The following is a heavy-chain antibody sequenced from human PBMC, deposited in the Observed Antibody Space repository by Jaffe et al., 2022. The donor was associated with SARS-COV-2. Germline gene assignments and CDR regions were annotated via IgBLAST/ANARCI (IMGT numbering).Heavy chain of an antibody. CDR1: GFTFSDYY. CDR2: ISSTSSHT. Sequence: QVQVVESGGGLVKPGGSLRLSCAASGFTFSDYYMIWIRQAPGKGLEWISYISSTSSHTNYADSVKGRFTIFRDNAKNSLYLQMNSLTAEDTAMYYCARGYCSITSCFGPEWLPGYWGQGTLVTISS. V-gene: IGHV3-11*06. CDR3: ARGYCSITSCFGPEWLPGY. J-gene: IGHJ4*02. D-gene: IGHD2-2*01.